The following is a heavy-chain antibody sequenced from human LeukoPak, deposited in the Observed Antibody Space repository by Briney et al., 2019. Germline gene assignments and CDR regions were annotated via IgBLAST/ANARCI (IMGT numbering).Heavy chain of an antibody. D-gene: IGHD1-26*01. Sequence: SETLSLTCAVYGGSFSGYYWSWIRQPPGKGLEWIGEINHSGSTNYNPSLKSRVTISVDTSKNQFSLKLGSVTAADTAVYYCARNLREPTSSYYYYYMDVWGKGTTVTVSS. CDR1: GGSFSGYY. CDR2: INHSGST. J-gene: IGHJ6*03. V-gene: IGHV4-34*01. CDR3: ARNLREPTSSYYYYYMDV.